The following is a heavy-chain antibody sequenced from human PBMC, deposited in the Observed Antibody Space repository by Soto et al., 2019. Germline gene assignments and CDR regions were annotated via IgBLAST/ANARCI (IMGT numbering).Heavy chain of an antibody. V-gene: IGHV1-3*01. CDR2: INAGNGNT. D-gene: IGHD3-3*01. Sequence: ASVPGSCKASGYTFTSYAMHWVRQAPGQRLEWMGWINAGNGNTKYSQKFQGRVTITRDTSASTAYMELSSLRSEDTAVYYCARGFLEWLPMDVWGKGTTVTVSS. CDR3: ARGFLEWLPMDV. CDR1: GYTFTSYA. J-gene: IGHJ6*04.